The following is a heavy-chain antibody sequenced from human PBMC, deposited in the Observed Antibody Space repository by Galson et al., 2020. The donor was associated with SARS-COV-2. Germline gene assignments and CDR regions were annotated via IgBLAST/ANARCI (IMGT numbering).Heavy chain of an antibody. D-gene: IGHD3-22*01. V-gene: IGHV2-5*02. CDR1: GFSLSTSGVG. Sequence: SGPTLVKPTQTLTLTCTFSGFSLSTSGVGVGWIRQPPGKALEWLALIYWDDDKRYSPSLKSRLTITKDTSKNQVVLTMTNMDPVDTATYYCARSVGYYDSSGYLGGDAFDIWGQGTMVTVSP. J-gene: IGHJ3*02. CDR3: ARSVGYYDSSGYLGGDAFDI. CDR2: IYWDDDK.